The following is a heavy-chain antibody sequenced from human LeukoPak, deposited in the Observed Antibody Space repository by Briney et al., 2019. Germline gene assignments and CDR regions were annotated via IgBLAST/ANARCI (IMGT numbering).Heavy chain of an antibody. Sequence: SETLSLTCAVYGGSFSNYYWSWSRQPPGKGLEWIGEINDSGRINYNPSLMSRVTVSVDTSKNQFSLRLTSVTATDTAVYYCARRWNYGRNYYIDAWGNGATVSVSS. V-gene: IGHV4-34*01. D-gene: IGHD1-7*01. J-gene: IGHJ6*03. CDR1: GGSFSNYY. CDR3: ARRWNYGRNYYIDA. CDR2: INDSGRI.